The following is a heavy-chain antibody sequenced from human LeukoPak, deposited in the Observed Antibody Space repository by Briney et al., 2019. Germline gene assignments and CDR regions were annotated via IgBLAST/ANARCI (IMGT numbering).Heavy chain of an antibody. CDR1: GYTFTSYA. Sequence: ASVKVSCKASGYTFTSYAKHWVRQAPGQRLEWMGWINAGNGNTKYSQEFQGRVTITRDTSASTAYMELSSLRSEDMAVYYCARGLLEAAAGYYYYYYMDVWGKRTTVTVSS. CDR3: ARGLLEAAAGYYYYYYMDV. V-gene: IGHV1-3*03. CDR2: INAGNGNT. J-gene: IGHJ6*03. D-gene: IGHD6-13*01.